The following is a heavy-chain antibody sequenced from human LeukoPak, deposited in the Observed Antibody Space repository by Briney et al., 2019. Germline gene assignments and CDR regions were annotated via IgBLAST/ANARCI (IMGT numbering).Heavy chain of an antibody. D-gene: IGHD2-21*02. CDR2: MNPNSGNT. Sequence: GAAVKVSCKASGYSFTSYDINWVRQATGQGLEWMGLMNPNSGNTGYAQKFQGRVTMTRNTPISTAYMELSSLRSEDTAVYYCARGPVVVPVRFDIWGQGTMVTVSS. V-gene: IGHV1-8*01. CDR1: GYSFTSYD. J-gene: IGHJ3*02. CDR3: ARGPVVVPVRFDI.